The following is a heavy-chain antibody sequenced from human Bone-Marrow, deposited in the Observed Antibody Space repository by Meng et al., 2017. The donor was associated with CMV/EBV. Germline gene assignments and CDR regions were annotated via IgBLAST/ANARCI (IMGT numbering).Heavy chain of an antibody. CDR2: LNGDGGST. CDR3: ARGGGSHPDYYYGMDV. D-gene: IGHD3-10*01. Sequence: GESLKISCAASGFTFTDYWMHWVRQAPGKGQVWVSRLNGDGGSTNFVHSVRGRSTSSRVNAKNMLCLQMNSLRAEDTAVYYCARGGGSHPDYYYGMDVWGQGTTVTVSS. V-gene: IGHV3-74*01. CDR1: GFTFTDYW. J-gene: IGHJ6*02.